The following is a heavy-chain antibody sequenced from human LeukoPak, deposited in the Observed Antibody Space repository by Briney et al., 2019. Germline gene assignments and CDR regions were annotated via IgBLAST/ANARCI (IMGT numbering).Heavy chain of an antibody. CDR1: GGSLSSHY. V-gene: IGHV4-59*11. J-gene: IGHJ4*02. CDR3: VREGRWGMKHFIDF. Sequence: SETLSLTCHVSGGSLSSHYWSWVRQSPEKGLEWVGQIYHTGSTHYNPSLRSRFAISVDTSKNQFFLNVKSVTAADTAVYYCVREGRWGMKHFIDFWGQGTLVIVSS. D-gene: IGHD4-23*01. CDR2: IYHTGST.